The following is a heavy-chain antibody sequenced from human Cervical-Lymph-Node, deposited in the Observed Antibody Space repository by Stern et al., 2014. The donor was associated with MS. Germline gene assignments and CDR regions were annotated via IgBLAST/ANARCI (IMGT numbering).Heavy chain of an antibody. J-gene: IGHJ4*02. CDR3: ARDYEDTSMLFDH. V-gene: IGHV3-30*03. D-gene: IGHD2-8*01. CDR1: GFTFSSYG. CDR2: ISYDGNHK. Sequence: VQLVESGGAVVQPGRSLRLSCASSGFTFSSYGMHWVRQAPGKGLDWGTVISYDGNHKYYAASVKGRFTISRDNSKNTLHLQMNSVTPDDTAIYYCARDYEDTSMLFDHWGQGTLVTVSS.